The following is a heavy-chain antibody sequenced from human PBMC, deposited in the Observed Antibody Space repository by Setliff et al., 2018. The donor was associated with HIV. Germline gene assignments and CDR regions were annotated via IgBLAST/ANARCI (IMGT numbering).Heavy chain of an antibody. CDR3: ARSQRLPGLQPPYWYFDL. D-gene: IGHD6-25*01. V-gene: IGHV4-34*01. Sequence: TLSLTCAVYGESFSDSYYTWIRQPPGQGLEWIGQISHTGSTTYNSSLKSRVTMSVDSSRNQFSLTLTSMSDPDTAVYFCARSQRLPGLQPPYWYFDLWGRGTLVTVSS. CDR2: ISHTGST. J-gene: IGHJ2*01. CDR1: GESFSDSY.